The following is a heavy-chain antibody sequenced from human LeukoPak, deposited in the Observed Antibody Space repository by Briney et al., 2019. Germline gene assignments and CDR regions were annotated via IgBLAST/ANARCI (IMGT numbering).Heavy chain of an antibody. CDR1: GFIFSNYG. CDR2: ISASGSAT. CDR3: ASSDYYDSSGSFDY. J-gene: IGHJ4*02. V-gene: IGHV3-23*01. D-gene: IGHD3-22*01. Sequence: GGSLRLSCAASGFIFSNYGMNWVRQAPGKGLEWVAAISASGSATSYADSVRGRFTISRDNSKNTLYLQMNSLRAEDTAVYYCASSDYYDSSGSFDYWGQGTLVTVSS.